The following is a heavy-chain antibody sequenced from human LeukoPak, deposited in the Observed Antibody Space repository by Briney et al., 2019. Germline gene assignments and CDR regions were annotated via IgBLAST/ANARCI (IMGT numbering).Heavy chain of an antibody. CDR3: ARGRSTGYPYYFEY. V-gene: IGHV1-8*03. CDR2: MNPNSGST. Sequence: ASVKVSCKASGYTFTSYDINWVRQATGQGLEWMGWMNPNSGSTGYAQKLQGRVTITRNTSISTAYMELSGLRSEDTAVYYCARGRSTGYPYYFEYWGQGTLVTVSS. J-gene: IGHJ4*02. CDR1: GYTFTSYD. D-gene: IGHD5-12*01.